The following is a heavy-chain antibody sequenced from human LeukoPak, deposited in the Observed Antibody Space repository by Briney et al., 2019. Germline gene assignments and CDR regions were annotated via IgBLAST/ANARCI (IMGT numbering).Heavy chain of an antibody. CDR2: ISSSSSYT. CDR1: GFTFSDYY. CDR3: ARFTGDLRN. D-gene: IGHD7-27*01. V-gene: IGHV3-11*03. Sequence: KPGGSLRLSCAASGFTFSDYYMSWIRQAPGKGLEWVSYISSSSSYTNYADPVKGRFTISRDNAKNSLYLQMNSLRAEDTAVYYCARFTGDLRNWGQGTLVTVSS. J-gene: IGHJ4*02.